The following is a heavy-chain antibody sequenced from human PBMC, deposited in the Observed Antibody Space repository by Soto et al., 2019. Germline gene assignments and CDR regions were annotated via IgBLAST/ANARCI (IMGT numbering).Heavy chain of an antibody. D-gene: IGHD2-15*01. J-gene: IGHJ4*02. CDR1: GGSFSGYY. Sequence: SETLSLTCAVYGGSFSGYYWSWIRQPPGKGLEWIGEINHSGSTNYNPSLKSRVTISVDTSKNQFSLKLSSVTAADTAVYYCARGGDIVVVVAARYYFDYWGQGTLVTVSS. CDR2: INHSGST. CDR3: ARGGDIVVVVAARYYFDY. V-gene: IGHV4-34*01.